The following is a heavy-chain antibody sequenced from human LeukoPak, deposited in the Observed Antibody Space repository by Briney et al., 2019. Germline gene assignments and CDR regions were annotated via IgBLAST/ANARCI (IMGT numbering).Heavy chain of an antibody. V-gene: IGHV3-21*01. D-gene: IGHD2-21*02. CDR2: ISSSSSYI. J-gene: IGHJ4*02. CDR1: GFTVSSNY. Sequence: GGSLRLSCAASGFTVSSNYMSWVRQAPGKGLEWVSSISSSSSYIYYADSVKGRFTISRDNAKNSLYLQMNSLRAEDTAVYYCARDQGHCGGDCYPDYWGQGTLVTVSS. CDR3: ARDQGHCGGDCYPDY.